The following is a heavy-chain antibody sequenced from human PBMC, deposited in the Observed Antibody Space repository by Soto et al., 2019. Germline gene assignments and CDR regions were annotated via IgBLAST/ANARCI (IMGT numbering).Heavy chain of an antibody. CDR3: APFSRGTWSGVTAY. CDR2: IIPMSGSP. V-gene: IGHV1-69*12. J-gene: IGHJ4*02. D-gene: IGHD3-3*01. Sequence: QVQLVQSGAEVKKLGSSVKVSCKTSGGTFSISVISWVRQAPGQGLEWMGGIIPMSGSPNYAQQFQGRVTITADASTSTVYMQLSSLRSEDTAVYYCAPFSRGTWSGVTAYWGQGTLVSVSS. CDR1: GGTFSISV.